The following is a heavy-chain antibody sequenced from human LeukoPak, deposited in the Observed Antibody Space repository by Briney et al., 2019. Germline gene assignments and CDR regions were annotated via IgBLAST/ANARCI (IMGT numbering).Heavy chain of an antibody. J-gene: IGHJ4*02. Sequence: PGGSLRLSCAASGFTVGNNYMAWVRQAPGKGLEWVGRTRNKANSYNTEYAASVKGRFTISRDDSKNSLYLQMNSLKTEDTAVYYCARVPTPDYYGSGSYYNRHFDYWGQGTLVTVSS. CDR3: ARVPTPDYYGSGSYYNRHFDY. CDR1: GFTVGNNY. V-gene: IGHV3-72*01. CDR2: TRNKANSYNT. D-gene: IGHD3-10*01.